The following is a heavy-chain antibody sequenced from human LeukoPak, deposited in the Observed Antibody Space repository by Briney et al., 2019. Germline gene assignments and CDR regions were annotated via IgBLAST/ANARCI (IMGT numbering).Heavy chain of an antibody. D-gene: IGHD3-3*01. V-gene: IGHV1-3*01. J-gene: IGHJ3*02. CDR3: AADRTYYDFWSGPSGAFDI. CDR2: INAGNGNT. CDR1: GYTFTSYA. Sequence: GASVKVSCKASGYTFTSYAMHWVRQAPGQRLEWMGWINAGNGNTKYSQKFQGRVTITRDTSASTAYMELSSLRSEDTAVYYCAADRTYYDFWSGPSGAFDIWGQGTMVTVSS.